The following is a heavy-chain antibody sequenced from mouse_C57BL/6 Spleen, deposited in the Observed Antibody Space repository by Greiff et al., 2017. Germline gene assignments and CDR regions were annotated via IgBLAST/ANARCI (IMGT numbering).Heavy chain of an antibody. CDR3: ARAYYSNYDYFDY. V-gene: IGHV5-6*01. J-gene: IGHJ2*01. Sequence: EVHLVESGGDLVKPGGSLKLSCAASGFTFSSYGMSWVRQTPDKRLEWVATISSGGSYTYYPDSVKGRFTISRDNAKNTLYLQMSSLKSEDTAMYYCARAYYSNYDYFDYWGQGTTLTVSS. CDR1: GFTFSSYG. CDR2: ISSGGSYT. D-gene: IGHD2-5*01.